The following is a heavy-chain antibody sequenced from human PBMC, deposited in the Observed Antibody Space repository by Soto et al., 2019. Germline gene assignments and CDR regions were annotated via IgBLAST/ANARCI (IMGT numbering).Heavy chain of an antibody. CDR1: GFIFGHYA. D-gene: IGHD1-1*01. Sequence: GSLRLSCAGSGFIFGHYAMTWVRQAPGKGLEWISAISGRGDSTYYADAVRGRFTISRDNSKNTLYLQMNSLGFDDTAVYYCAKALDGIDDYFYAMGVWGQGTTVTVSS. V-gene: IGHV3-23*01. CDR2: ISGRGDST. CDR3: AKALDGIDDYFYAMGV. J-gene: IGHJ6*02.